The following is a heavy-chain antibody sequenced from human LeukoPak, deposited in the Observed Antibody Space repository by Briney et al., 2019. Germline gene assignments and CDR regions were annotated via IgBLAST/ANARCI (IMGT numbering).Heavy chain of an antibody. CDR1: GFTFSNHE. J-gene: IGHJ4*02. V-gene: IGHV3-48*03. Sequence: GGSLRLSCAASGFTFSNHEMNWVREAPGKGLECVSYISPSGGSTYYAHSVQGRVTISRDNAKSSPYRHMNSLRAEGTAVYYCVARGYFDYWGQGTLVTVSS. CDR2: ISPSGGST. CDR3: VARGYFDY.